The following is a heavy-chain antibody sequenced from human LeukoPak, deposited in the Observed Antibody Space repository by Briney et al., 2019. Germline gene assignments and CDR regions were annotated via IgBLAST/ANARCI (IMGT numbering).Heavy chain of an antibody. CDR2: IYSGGST. CDR3: ARFPQWLGAFDI. Sequence: GGSLRLSCAASGFTFNLYSMSWVRQAPGKGLEWVSVIYSGGSTYYADSVKGRFTISRDNSKNTLYLQMNSLRAEDTAVYYCARFPQWLGAFDIWGQGTMVTVSS. CDR1: GFTFNLYS. J-gene: IGHJ3*02. D-gene: IGHD6-19*01. V-gene: IGHV3-66*01.